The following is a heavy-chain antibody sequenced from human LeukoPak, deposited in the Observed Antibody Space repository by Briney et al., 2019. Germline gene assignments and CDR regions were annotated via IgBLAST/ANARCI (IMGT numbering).Heavy chain of an antibody. V-gene: IGHV3-74*01. J-gene: IGHJ4*02. D-gene: IGHD6-13*01. Sequence: GGTLRLSRAASGFTIINTWMHWVRQAPGKGLVWVSRISSDGSSTGYADSVKGRFTISRDNAENTLYLQMNSLRAEDTAVYYCAIPMYSSSWSYWGQGTLVTVSS. CDR1: GFTIINTW. CDR2: ISSDGSST. CDR3: AIPMYSSSWSY.